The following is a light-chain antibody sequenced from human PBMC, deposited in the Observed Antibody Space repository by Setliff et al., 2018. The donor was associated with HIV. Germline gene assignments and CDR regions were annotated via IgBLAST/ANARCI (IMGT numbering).Light chain of an antibody. Sequence: QSALTQPASVSGSPGQSVTISCTGTSSDVGAYNFVSWYQQHPGRAPKLMIYDVINRNSGVSIRFSGSKSGNAASLTISGLQAEDEADYYCSSYTTSSSPYVFGTGTKVTVL. V-gene: IGLV2-14*03. CDR2: DVI. CDR3: SSYTTSSSPYV. CDR1: SSDVGAYNF. J-gene: IGLJ1*01.